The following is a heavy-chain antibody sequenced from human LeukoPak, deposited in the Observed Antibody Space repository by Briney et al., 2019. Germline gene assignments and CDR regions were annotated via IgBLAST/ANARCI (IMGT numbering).Heavy chain of an antibody. V-gene: IGHV1-69*01. D-gene: IGHD2-2*01. CDR3: ARDPAIVVVPAATYYYYGMDV. J-gene: IGHJ6*04. CDR2: IIPIFGTA. CDR1: GGTFSSYA. Sequence: GSSVKVSCKASGGTFSSYATSWVRQAPGQGLEWMGGIIPIFGTANYAQKFQGRVTITADESTGTAYMELSSLRSEDTAVYYCARDPAIVVVPAATYYYYGMDVWGKGATVTVSS.